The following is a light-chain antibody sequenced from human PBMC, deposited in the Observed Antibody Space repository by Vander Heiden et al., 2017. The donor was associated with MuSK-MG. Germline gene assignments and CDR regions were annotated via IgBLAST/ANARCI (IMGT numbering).Light chain of an antibody. Sequence: DIQMTQSPSSLSASVGDRVTITCRASQSISSYLNWYQQKPGKAPKLLIYAASSLQSGVPSRFSGSGSGTDFTLTISILQPEDFATYYCQQSYSTLWTFGQGTKVEIK. V-gene: IGKV1-39*01. CDR1: QSISSY. CDR2: AAS. CDR3: QQSYSTLWT. J-gene: IGKJ1*01.